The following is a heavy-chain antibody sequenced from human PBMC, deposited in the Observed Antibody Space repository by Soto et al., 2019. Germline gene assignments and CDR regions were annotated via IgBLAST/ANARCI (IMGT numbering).Heavy chain of an antibody. V-gene: IGHV4-39*07. CDR2: IYYTGNT. Sequence: SETLSLTCNVSGGSISHSNYYWGWIRQPPGKGLEWIGSIYYTGNTYYNPSLKSRVTISVDTSKNQFSLKLSSVTAADTAVYYCARYGSGSSVWFDPWGQGTLVTVSS. CDR1: GGSISHSNYY. D-gene: IGHD3-10*01. J-gene: IGHJ5*02. CDR3: ARYGSGSSVWFDP.